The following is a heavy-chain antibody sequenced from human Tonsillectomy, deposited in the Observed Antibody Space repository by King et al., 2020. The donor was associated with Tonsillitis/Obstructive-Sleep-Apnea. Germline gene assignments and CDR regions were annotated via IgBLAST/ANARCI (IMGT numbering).Heavy chain of an antibody. CDR2: ILYDGSKK. Sequence: QLVQSGGGVVQPGRSLRLSCAASVFTFSSYAMHWVRQAPGKGLEWVAVILYDGSKKYYADSVKGRFTISRDNSKNTPYLQMNSLRAEDTAVYYCARDGYYSSYYYFDDWGQGTLVTVSS. D-gene: IGHD6-6*01. CDR3: ARDGYYSSYYYFDD. CDR1: VFTFSSYA. J-gene: IGHJ4*02. V-gene: IGHV3-30*04.